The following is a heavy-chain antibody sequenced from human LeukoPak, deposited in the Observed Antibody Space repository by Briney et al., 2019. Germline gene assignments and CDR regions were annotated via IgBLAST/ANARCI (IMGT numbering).Heavy chain of an antibody. Sequence: SETLSLTCSVSGDSIINYYWMWIRQPAGKGLEWIGYIYYSGSTNYNPSLKSRVTISVDTSKNQFSLKLSSVTAADTAVYYCARLLWGELLDNWFDPWGQGTLVTVSS. V-gene: IGHV4-59*01. CDR2: IYYSGST. J-gene: IGHJ5*02. D-gene: IGHD1-26*01. CDR3: ARLLWGELLDNWFDP. CDR1: GDSIINYY.